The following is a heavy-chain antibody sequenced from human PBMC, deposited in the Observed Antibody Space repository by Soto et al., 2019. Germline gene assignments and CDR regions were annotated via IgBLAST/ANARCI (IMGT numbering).Heavy chain of an antibody. V-gene: IGHV1-69*01. CDR3: ARVGRTYYDFWSGYYGMDV. J-gene: IGHJ6*02. Sequence: QVQLVQSGAEVKKPGSSVKVSCKASGGTFSSYAISWVRQAPGQGLEWMGGIIPIFGTANYAQKFQGRVTITADESTSTAYMELSSLRSEDTVVYYCARVGRTYYDFWSGYYGMDVWGQGTTVTVSS. CDR2: IIPIFGTA. D-gene: IGHD3-3*01. CDR1: GGTFSSYA.